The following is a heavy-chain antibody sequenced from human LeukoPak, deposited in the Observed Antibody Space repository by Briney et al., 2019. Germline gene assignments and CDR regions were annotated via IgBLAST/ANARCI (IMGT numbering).Heavy chain of an antibody. V-gene: IGHV3-23*01. CDR2: ISGSGGST. Sequence: GGSLRLSCAASGFTFSSYAMSWVRQAPGKGLEWVSAISGSGGSTYYADSVKGPSTISRDNSKNTLYLQMNSLRAEDTAVYYCAKGKNYYYGSGSYYPYYFDYWGQGTLVTVSS. CDR1: GFTFSSYA. CDR3: AKGKNYYYGSGSYYPYYFDY. D-gene: IGHD3-10*01. J-gene: IGHJ4*02.